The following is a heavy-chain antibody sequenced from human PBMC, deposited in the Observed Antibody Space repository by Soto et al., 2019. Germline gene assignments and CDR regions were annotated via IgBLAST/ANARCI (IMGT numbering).Heavy chain of an antibody. CDR1: GFTFSSYA. D-gene: IGHD1-1*01. Sequence: EVQLLESGGGLVQPGGSLRLSSSASGFTFSSYAMSWVRQAPGKGLEWVSSISGRGDSIYYADSVKGRFTISRDNSMTTLYLQMNSLSAEDTALYYCAKTMERLDVFDIWGQGPRVTVSS. CDR3: AKTMERLDVFDI. V-gene: IGHV3-23*01. J-gene: IGHJ3*02. CDR2: ISGRGDSI.